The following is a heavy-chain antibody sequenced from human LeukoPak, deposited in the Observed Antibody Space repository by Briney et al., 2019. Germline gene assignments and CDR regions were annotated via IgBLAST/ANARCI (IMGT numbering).Heavy chain of an antibody. V-gene: IGHV4-59*01. CDR3: AREGDNYGNWFDP. CDR1: GGSISSYY. J-gene: IGHJ5*02. CDR2: IYYSGST. Sequence: SETLSLTCTVSGGSISSYYWSWIRQPPEKGLEWIGYIYYSGSTSYNPSLKSRVTISVDTSKNQISLKVRSVTTADTAVYYCAREGDNYGNWFDPWGQGTLVTVSS. D-gene: IGHD5-18*01.